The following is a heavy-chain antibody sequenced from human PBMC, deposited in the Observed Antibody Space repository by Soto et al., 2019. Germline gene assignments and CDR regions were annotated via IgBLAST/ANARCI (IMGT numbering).Heavy chain of an antibody. J-gene: IGHJ4*02. V-gene: IGHV3-53*01. D-gene: IGHD6-19*01. CDR2: LYSAGNA. CDR3: ARDKGGGWYYFDS. Sequence: VRQAPGKGLEWVSVLYSAGNAYYADSVQGRFTISRDDFKNTLYLQMNRLRAEDTAVYYCARDKGGGWYYFDSWGQGTLVTVSS.